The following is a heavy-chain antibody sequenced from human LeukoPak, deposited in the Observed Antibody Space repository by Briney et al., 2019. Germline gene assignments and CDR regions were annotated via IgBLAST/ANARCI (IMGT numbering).Heavy chain of an antibody. V-gene: IGHV3-21*01. J-gene: IGHJ4*02. CDR2: ISSSSSYI. CDR3: ARDRIVATYNYFDY. CDR1: GFTFSSYS. D-gene: IGHD5-12*01. Sequence: PGGSLRLSCAASGFTFSSYSVNWVRQAPGKGLEWVSSISSSSSYIYYADSVKGRFTISRDNAKNSLHLQMNSLRAEDTAVYYCARDRIVATYNYFDYWGQGTLVTVSS.